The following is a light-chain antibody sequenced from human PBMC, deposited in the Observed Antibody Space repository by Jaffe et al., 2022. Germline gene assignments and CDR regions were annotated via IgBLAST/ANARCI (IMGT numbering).Light chain of an antibody. J-gene: IGLJ1*01. CDR3: ASFSSTDTFV. Sequence: QSALTQPASVSGSPGQSITISCTGTTSDVGGHDFVSWYQQHPDKAPKLLIFEVTYRHSGVSDRFSGSKSANTASLIISGLRPEDEADYYCASFSSTDTFVFGTGTKVTVL. CDR1: TSDVGGHDF. V-gene: IGLV2-14*01. CDR2: EVT.